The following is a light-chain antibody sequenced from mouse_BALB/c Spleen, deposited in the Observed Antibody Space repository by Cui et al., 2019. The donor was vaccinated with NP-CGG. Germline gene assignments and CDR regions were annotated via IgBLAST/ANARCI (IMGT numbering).Light chain of an antibody. Sequence: QAVVTQESELTTSPGETVTLTCRSSTGAVTTNNYANWVQEKPDHLFTGLIGGTNNRPPGVPTRFSGSLIGDKAALTITGAQTEDEAIYFCALWYSNHWVFGGGTKLTVL. CDR3: ALWYSNHWV. V-gene: IGLV1*01. CDR2: GTN. J-gene: IGLJ1*01. CDR1: TGAVTTNNY.